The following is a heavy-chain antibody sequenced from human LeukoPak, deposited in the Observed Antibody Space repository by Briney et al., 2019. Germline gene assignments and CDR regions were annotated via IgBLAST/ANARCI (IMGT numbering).Heavy chain of an antibody. CDR2: ISYDGSNK. D-gene: IGHD6-13*01. CDR3: AKEIAAAGIGYYYYGMDV. V-gene: IGHV3-30*18. J-gene: IGHJ6*02. Sequence: PGRSLRLSCAASGFTFSSYGMHWVRQAPGKGLEWVAVISYDGSNKYYADSVKGRFTISRDNSKNTLYLQMNSLRAEDTAVYYCAKEIAAAGIGYYYYGMDVWGQGTTVTVSS. CDR1: GFTFSSYG.